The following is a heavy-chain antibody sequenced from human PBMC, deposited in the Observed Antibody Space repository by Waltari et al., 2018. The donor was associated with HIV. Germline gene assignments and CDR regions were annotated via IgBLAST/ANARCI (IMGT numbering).Heavy chain of an antibody. V-gene: IGHV5-51*01. CDR3: ARLGHSDQHSSGYYLFHY. J-gene: IGHJ1*01. CDR2: VHLDDSNT. D-gene: IGHD3-22*01. CDR1: GNTFISYW. Sequence: EVQLVQSGAEVKKPGESLKISCKGSGNTFISYWIAWVRQMPGKGLEWMGIVHLDDSNTKYSPSFQGQVTISVDKSIGTAYLQWSSLKASDTAMYYCARLGHSDQHSSGYYLFHYWGQGTLVTVSA.